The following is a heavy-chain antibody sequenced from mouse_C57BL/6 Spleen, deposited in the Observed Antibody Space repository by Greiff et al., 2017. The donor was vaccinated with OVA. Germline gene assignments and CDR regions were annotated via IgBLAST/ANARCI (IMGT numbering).Heavy chain of an antibody. CDR3: ARDMINLYFDY. V-gene: IGHV5-17*01. Sequence: EVKVEESGGGLVKPGGSLKLSCAASGFTFSDYGMHWVRQAPEKGLEWVAYISSGSSTIYYADTVKGRFTISRDNAKNTLFLQMTSLRSEDTAMYYCARDMINLYFDYWGQGTTLTVSS. D-gene: IGHD2-4*01. CDR1: GFTFSDYG. J-gene: IGHJ2*01. CDR2: ISSGSSTI.